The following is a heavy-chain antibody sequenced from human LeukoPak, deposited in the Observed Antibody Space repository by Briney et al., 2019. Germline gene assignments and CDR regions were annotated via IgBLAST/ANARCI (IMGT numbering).Heavy chain of an antibody. D-gene: IGHD3-10*01. V-gene: IGHV3-23*01. CDR2: ISGSGGST. CDR1: GFTFSSYA. Sequence: GGSLRLSCAASGFTFSSYAMSWVRQAPGKGLEWVSAISGSGGSTYYADSVKGRFTISRDNSKNTLYLQMNSLRAEDTAVYYCAKEGRYYGSGSSYFDYWGQGTLVTVSS. CDR3: AKEGRYYGSGSSYFDY. J-gene: IGHJ4*02.